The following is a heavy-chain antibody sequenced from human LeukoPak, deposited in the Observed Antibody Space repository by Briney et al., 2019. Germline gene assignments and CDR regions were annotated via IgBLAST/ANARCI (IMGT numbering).Heavy chain of an antibody. CDR2: IYYSGST. J-gene: IGHJ6*03. D-gene: IGHD7-27*01. CDR3: ARRGQTGDGPTVYYYMDV. V-gene: IGHV4-59*01. CDR1: GGSISSYY. Sequence: TSETLSLTCTVSGGSISSYYWSWIRQPPGKGLEWIGYIYYSGSTNYNPSLKSRVTISVDTSKNQFSLKLSSVTAADTAVYYCARRGQTGDGPTVYYYMDVWGKGTTVTVSS.